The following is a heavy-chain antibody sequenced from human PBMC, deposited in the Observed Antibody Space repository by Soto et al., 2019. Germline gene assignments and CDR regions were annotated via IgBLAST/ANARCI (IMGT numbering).Heavy chain of an antibody. V-gene: IGHV1-69*06. D-gene: IGHD3-22*01. CDR3: ARAAQRYYYDSSDQYDALDV. CDR2: IIPMFNTA. J-gene: IGHJ3*01. Sequence: GASVKVSCKASGGTFNTYVFNWVRQAPGQGLEWMGGIIPMFNTANYAQKFQGRVTITADKSTNTAYMELSSLRSEDSAVYYCARAAQRYYYDSSDQYDALDVWGQGTVVTVSS. CDR1: GGTFNTYV.